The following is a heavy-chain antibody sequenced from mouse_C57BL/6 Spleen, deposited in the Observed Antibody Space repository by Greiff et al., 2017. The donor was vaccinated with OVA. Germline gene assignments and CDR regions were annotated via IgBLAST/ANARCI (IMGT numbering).Heavy chain of an antibody. Sequence: EVQRVESGPELVKPGASVKIPCKASGYTFTDYNMDWVKQSHGKSLEWIGDINPNNGGTIYNQKFKGKATLTVDKSSSTAYMELRSLTSEDTAVYYCARFGYGNHEAYWGQGTLVTVSA. J-gene: IGHJ3*01. CDR3: ARFGYGNHEAY. CDR2: INPNNGGT. D-gene: IGHD2-1*01. CDR1: GYTFTDYN. V-gene: IGHV1-18*01.